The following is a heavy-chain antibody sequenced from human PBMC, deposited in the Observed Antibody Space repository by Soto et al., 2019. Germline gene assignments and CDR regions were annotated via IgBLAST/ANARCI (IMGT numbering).Heavy chain of an antibody. V-gene: IGHV3-74*01. Sequence: GGSLRLSCAASGFTFSNYWMQWVRQPPGKGLVWVALVRSDESDTGYADSVKGRFTISRDNAKNTLYLQMNSLGVEDTAVYYCATFGFGGFDIWGQGTLVTVSS. D-gene: IGHD3-3*01. CDR3: ATFGFGGFDI. CDR1: GFTFSNYW. CDR2: VRSDESDT. J-gene: IGHJ3*02.